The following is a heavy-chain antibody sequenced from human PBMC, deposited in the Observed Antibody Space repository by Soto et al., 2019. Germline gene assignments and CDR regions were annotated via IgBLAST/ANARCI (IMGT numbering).Heavy chain of an antibody. CDR2: FSHVFGGP. D-gene: IGHD5-18*01. J-gene: IGHJ4*02. CDR3: ARVVTRGSFPPFDL. V-gene: IGHV1-69*13. Sequence: QVHLVQSGAEVKKPGSSVKVSCTSSGDTFSSYSYSWVRLVPGQGLEWMGGFSHVFGGPNYAQNFLDRVTISVNQFTRTVYLERSGLRSDDTAVYFCARVVTRGSFPPFDLWGQGNLVTVSS. CDR1: GDTFSSYS.